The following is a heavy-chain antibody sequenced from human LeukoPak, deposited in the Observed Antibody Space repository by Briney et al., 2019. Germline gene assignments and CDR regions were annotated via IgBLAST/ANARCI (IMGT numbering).Heavy chain of an antibody. D-gene: IGHD2-15*01. CDR1: GVSISSYY. CDR3: ARGEVALNWFDP. CDR2: IYYSGST. Sequence: SETLSLTCTVSGVSISSYYWTWIRQPPGKGLEWIAYIYYSGSTNYNPSLKSRVTISVDKSKNQFSLKLRSVTAADTAVYYCARGEVALNWFDPWGQGTLVTVSS. V-gene: IGHV4-59*01. J-gene: IGHJ5*02.